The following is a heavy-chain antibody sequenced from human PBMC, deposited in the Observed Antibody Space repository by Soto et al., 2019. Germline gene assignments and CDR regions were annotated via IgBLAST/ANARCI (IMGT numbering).Heavy chain of an antibody. Sequence: GGSLRLSCAASGFTFSSYAMHWVRQAPGKGLEWVAVISYDGSNKYYADSVKGRFTISRDNSKNTLYLQMNSLRAEDTAVYYCASSVCLAYCGSGGEYWGQGTLVTVSS. V-gene: IGHV3-30-3*01. CDR3: ASSVCLAYCGSGGEY. CDR1: GFTFSSYA. J-gene: IGHJ4*02. D-gene: IGHD2-21*01. CDR2: ISYDGSNK.